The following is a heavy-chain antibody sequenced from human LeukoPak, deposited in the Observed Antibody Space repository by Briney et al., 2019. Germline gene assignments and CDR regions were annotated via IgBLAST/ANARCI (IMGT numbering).Heavy chain of an antibody. V-gene: IGHV3-21*01. CDR1: GFTFSSYS. CDR2: ISSSSSYI. CDR3: EKKTAYDILTGYRNGMDV. D-gene: IGHD3-9*01. J-gene: IGHJ6*02. Sequence: PGGSLRLSCAASGFTFSSYSMNCVRQAPGKGLEWVSSISSSSSYIYYADSVKGRFTISRDNAKNSLYLQMNSLRAEDTAVFFCEKKTAYDILTGYRNGMDVWGQGTTVTVSS.